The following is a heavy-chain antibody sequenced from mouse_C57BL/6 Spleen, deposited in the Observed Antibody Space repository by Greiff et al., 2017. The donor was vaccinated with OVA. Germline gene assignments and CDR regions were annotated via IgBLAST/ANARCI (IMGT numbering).Heavy chain of an antibody. CDR1: GYTFTDYE. V-gene: IGHV1-15*01. CDR2: IDPETGGT. D-gene: IGHD1-1*01. CDR3: TRGGPNYGFDY. J-gene: IGHJ2*01. Sequence: QVQLQQSGAELVRPGASVTLSCKASGYTFTDYEMHWVKQTPVHGLEWIGAIDPETGGTAYNQKFKGKAILTADKSSSTAYMELRSLTSEDSAVYYCTRGGPNYGFDYWGQGTTLTVSS.